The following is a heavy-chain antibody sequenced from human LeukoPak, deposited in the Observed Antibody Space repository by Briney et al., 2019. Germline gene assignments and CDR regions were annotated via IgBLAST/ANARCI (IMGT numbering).Heavy chain of an antibody. D-gene: IGHD3-22*01. V-gene: IGHV3-21*01. J-gene: IGHJ4*02. CDR2: ISSSSSYI. CDR3: AREGNYYDSSGYYSY. Sequence: GGSLRLSCAASGFTFSSYSMNWVRQAPGKGLEWVSSISSSSSYINYADSVKGRFTISRDNAKNSLYLQMNSLRAEDTAVYYCAREGNYYDSSGYYSYWGQGTLVTVSS. CDR1: GFTFSSYS.